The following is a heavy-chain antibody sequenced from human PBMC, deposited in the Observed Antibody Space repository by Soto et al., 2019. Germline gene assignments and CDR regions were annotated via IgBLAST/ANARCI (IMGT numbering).Heavy chain of an antibody. V-gene: IGHV3-33*01. D-gene: IGHD6-13*01. CDR2: IWYDGSNK. J-gene: IGHJ6*03. CDR1: GFTFSSYG. CDR3: ARVGSSWYKYYYYMDV. Sequence: GGSLRLSCAASGFTFSSYGMHWVRQAPGKGLEWVAVIWYDGSNKYFADSVKGRFTISRDNSKNTLYLQMNSLRAEDTVVYYCARVGSSWYKYYYYMDVWGQGTTVTVSS.